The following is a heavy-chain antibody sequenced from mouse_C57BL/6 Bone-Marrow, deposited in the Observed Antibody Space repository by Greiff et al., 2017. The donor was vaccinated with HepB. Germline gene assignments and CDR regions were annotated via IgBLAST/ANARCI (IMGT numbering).Heavy chain of an antibody. CDR3: TTLRGNYDAMDY. V-gene: IGHV14-4*01. J-gene: IGHJ4*01. CDR1: GFNIKDDY. CDR2: IDPENGDT. Sequence: VQLQHSGAELVRPGASVKLSCTASGFNIKDDYMHWVKQRPEQGLEWIGWIDPENGDTEYASKFQGKATITADTSSNTAYLQLSSLTSEDTAVYYCTTLRGNYDAMDYWGQGTSVTVSS.